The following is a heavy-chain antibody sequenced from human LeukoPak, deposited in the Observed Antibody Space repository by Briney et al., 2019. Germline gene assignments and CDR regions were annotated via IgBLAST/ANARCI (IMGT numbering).Heavy chain of an antibody. CDR3: ARESFGELRFDY. D-gene: IGHD3-10*01. J-gene: IGHJ4*02. Sequence: SETLSLTCTVSGGSISSYYWSWIRQPAGKGLEWIGRIYTSGSTKYNPSLKSGVTISVEKCKKQLSLKLRSVTAADTAVYYCARESFGELRFDYWGQGTLVTVSS. V-gene: IGHV4-4*07. CDR1: GGSISSYY. CDR2: IYTSGST.